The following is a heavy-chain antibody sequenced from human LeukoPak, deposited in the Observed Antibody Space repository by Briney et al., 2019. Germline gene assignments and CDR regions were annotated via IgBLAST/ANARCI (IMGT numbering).Heavy chain of an antibody. CDR3: ARDAYDFWSGID. J-gene: IGHJ4*02. Sequence: EASVKVFCKASGCTFTSYYMHWVRQAPGRGLEWMGIINPSGGSTSYAQKFQGRVTMTRDMSTSTVYMELSSLRSEDTAVYYCARDAYDFWSGIDWGQGTLVTVSS. CDR2: INPSGGST. D-gene: IGHD3-3*01. V-gene: IGHV1-46*01. CDR1: GCTFTSYY.